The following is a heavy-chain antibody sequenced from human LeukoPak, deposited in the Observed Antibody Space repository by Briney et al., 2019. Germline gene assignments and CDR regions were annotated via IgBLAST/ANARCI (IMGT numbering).Heavy chain of an antibody. CDR2: ISGSGGST. V-gene: IGHV3-23*01. J-gene: IGHJ4*02. CDR1: GFTFSDYY. Sequence: GGSLRLSCAASGFTFSDYYMSWIRQAPGKGLEWVSAISGSGGSTYYADSVKGRFTISRDNSKNTLYLQMNSLRAEDTAVYYCAKDPNSGYESTLYYFDYWGQGTLVTVSS. CDR3: AKDPNSGYESTLYYFDY. D-gene: IGHD5-12*01.